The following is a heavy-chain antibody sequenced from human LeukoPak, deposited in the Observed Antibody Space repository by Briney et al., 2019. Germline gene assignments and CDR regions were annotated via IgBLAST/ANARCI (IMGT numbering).Heavy chain of an antibody. J-gene: IGHJ4*02. CDR2: IYHSGST. V-gene: IGHV4-30-2*01. CDR1: GGSISSGGYY. CDR3: ARQSMEIAVAEYYFDY. D-gene: IGHD6-19*01. Sequence: SQTLSLTCTVSGGSISSGGYYWSWIRQPPGKGLEWIGYIYHSGSTYYNPSLKSRVTISVDRSKNQFSLKLSSVTAADTAVYYCARQSMEIAVAEYYFDYWGQGTLVTVSS.